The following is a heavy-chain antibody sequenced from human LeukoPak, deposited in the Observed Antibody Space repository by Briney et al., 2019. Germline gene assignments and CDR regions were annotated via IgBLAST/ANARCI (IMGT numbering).Heavy chain of an antibody. CDR2: ISSSSSYT. CDR3: ARDKGPYSNHLDY. CDR1: GFTFSSYS. Sequence: PGGSLRLSCAASGFTFSSYSMNWVRQAPGKGLEWVSSISSSSSYTYYADSVKGRFTISRDNAKNSLYLQMNSLRAEDTAVYYCARDKGPYSNHLDYWGPGTLVTVSS. V-gene: IGHV3-21*01. J-gene: IGHJ4*02. D-gene: IGHD4-11*01.